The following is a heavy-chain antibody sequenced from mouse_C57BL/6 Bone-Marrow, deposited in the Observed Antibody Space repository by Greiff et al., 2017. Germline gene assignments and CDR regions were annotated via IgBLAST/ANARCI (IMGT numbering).Heavy chain of an antibody. CDR2: IYPRDGST. CDR1: GYTFTSYD. J-gene: IGHJ1*03. D-gene: IGHD1-1*01. CDR3: ARDYCSSYWYFDV. Sequence: VQLQQSGPELVKPGASVKLSCKASGYTFTSYDINWVKQRPGQGLEWIGWIYPRDGSTKYNEKFKGKATLTVDTSSSTAYLELHSLTSADSAVYFCARDYCSSYWYFDVWGTGTTVTVSS. V-gene: IGHV1-85*01.